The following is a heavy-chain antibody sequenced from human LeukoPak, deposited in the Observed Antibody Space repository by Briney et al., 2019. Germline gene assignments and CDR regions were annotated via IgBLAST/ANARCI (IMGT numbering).Heavy chain of an antibody. D-gene: IGHD3-16*01. J-gene: IGHJ4*02. V-gene: IGHV3-30-3*01. CDR3: ARGPVAGGYFGY. Sequence: PGGSLRLSCAASGFXFSSYAIHWVRQAPGKGLDWVAVISYDGNNGYYADSVKGRFTISRDNSKNTLFLQMNSLRAEDTAVYYCARGPVAGGYFGYWGQGTLVTVSS. CDR2: ISYDGNNG. CDR1: GFXFSSYA.